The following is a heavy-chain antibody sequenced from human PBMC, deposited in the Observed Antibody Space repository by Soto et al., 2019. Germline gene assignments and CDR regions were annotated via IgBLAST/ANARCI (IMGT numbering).Heavy chain of an antibody. D-gene: IGHD6-19*01. CDR1: GYTFTSYD. J-gene: IGHJ6*02. Sequence: ASVKVSCKASGYTFTSYDINWVRQATGQGLEWMGIINPSGGSTSYAQKFQGRVTMTRDTSTSTVYMELSSLRSEDTAVYYCARGIAVAGYGMDVWGQGTTVTVSS. CDR2: INPSGGST. V-gene: IGHV1-46*01. CDR3: ARGIAVAGYGMDV.